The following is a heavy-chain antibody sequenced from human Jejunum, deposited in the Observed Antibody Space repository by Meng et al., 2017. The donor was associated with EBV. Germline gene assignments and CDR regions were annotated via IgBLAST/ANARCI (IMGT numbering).Heavy chain of an antibody. CDR1: GDSISSSNW. J-gene: IGHJ4*02. CDR3: ARYGSGYFPALWY. Sequence: QVQLQGSGPVSWKPSGTLSLTCAGSGDSISSSNWWSWVRQPPGKGLEWIGEIYHSGSTNYNPSLKSRVTISVDKSKNQFSLKLSSVTAADTAVYYCARYGSGYFPALWYWGQGTLVTVSS. CDR2: IYHSGST. D-gene: IGHD3-3*01. V-gene: IGHV4-4*02.